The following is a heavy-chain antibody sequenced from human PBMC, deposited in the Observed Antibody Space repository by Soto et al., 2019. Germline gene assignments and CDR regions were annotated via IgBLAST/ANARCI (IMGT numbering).Heavy chain of an antibody. V-gene: IGHV3-23*01. D-gene: IGHD3-22*01. CDR1: GFTFSSYA. CDR3: AKVFYYYDSSGYYYFDY. Sequence: GGSLRLSCAASGFTFSSYAVSWVRQAPGKGPEWISSISGSGSTIYYADSVKGRFTISRDNSKNTLYLQMSSLRAGATAVYYCAKVFYYYDSSGYYYFDYWGQGTLVTVSS. CDR2: ISGSGSTI. J-gene: IGHJ4*02.